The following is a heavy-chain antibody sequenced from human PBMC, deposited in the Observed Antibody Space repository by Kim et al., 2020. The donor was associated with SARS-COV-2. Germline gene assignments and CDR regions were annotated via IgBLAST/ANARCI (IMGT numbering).Heavy chain of an antibody. V-gene: IGHV1-46*01. CDR3: ARDAGYSGYDPYHFDY. Sequence: ASVKVSCKASGYTFTSYYMHWVRQAPGQGLEWMGIINPSGGSTSYAQKFQGRVTMTRDTSTSTVYMELSSLRSEDTAVYYCARDAGYSGYDPYHFDYWGQGTLVTVSS. D-gene: IGHD5-12*01. J-gene: IGHJ4*02. CDR2: INPSGGST. CDR1: GYTFTSYY.